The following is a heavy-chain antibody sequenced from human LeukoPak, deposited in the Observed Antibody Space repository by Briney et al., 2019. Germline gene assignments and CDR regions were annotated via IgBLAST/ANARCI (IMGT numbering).Heavy chain of an antibody. CDR2: IYWDGGST. CDR3: AKGRGWEASYYYYYMDV. J-gene: IGHJ6*03. CDR1: GFTFDDKS. V-gene: IGHV3-43*01. Sequence: GGSLRLSCAASGFTFDDKSMHWVRQAPGKGLEWVSLIYWDGGSTYYADSVKGRFTISRDNAKNTLYLQMNSLRAEDTAVYYCAKGRGWEASYYYYYMDVWGKGTTVTISS. D-gene: IGHD1-26*01.